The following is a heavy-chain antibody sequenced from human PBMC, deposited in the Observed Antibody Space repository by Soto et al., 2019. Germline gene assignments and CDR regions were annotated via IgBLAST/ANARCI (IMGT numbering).Heavy chain of an antibody. Sequence: PGESLKISCKGSGYSFTSYWISWVRQRPGKGLEWMGRIDPSDSYTNYSPSFQGHVTISADTSISTAYLQWSSLKASDTAMYYCATTAMVYYYYGMDVWGQGTTVTVSS. D-gene: IGHD5-18*01. CDR2: IDPSDSYT. J-gene: IGHJ6*02. V-gene: IGHV5-10-1*01. CDR3: ATTAMVYYYYGMDV. CDR1: GYSFTSYW.